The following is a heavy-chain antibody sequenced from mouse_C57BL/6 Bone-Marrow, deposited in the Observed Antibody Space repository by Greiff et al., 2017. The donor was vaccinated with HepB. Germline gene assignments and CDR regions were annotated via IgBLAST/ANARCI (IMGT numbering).Heavy chain of an antibody. J-gene: IGHJ3*01. CDR3: ARWHYGSSPFAY. Sequence: QVQLKESGAELARPGASVKLSCKASGYTFTSYGISWVKQRTGQGLEWIGEIYPRSGNTYYNEKFKGKATLTADKSSSTAYMELRSLTSEDSAVYFCARWHYGSSPFAYWGQGTLVTVSA. D-gene: IGHD1-1*01. CDR1: GYTFTSYG. V-gene: IGHV1-81*01. CDR2: IYPRSGNT.